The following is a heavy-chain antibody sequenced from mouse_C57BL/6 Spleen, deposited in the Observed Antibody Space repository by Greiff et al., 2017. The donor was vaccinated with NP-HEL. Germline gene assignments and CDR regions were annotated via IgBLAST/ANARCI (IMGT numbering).Heavy chain of an antibody. CDR2: IHPNSGST. CDR1: GYTFTSYW. CDR3: AREGKLVFDY. J-gene: IGHJ2*01. Sequence: VQLQQSGAELVKPGASVKLSCKASGYTFTSYWMHWVKQRPGQGLEWIGMIHPNSGSTNYNEKFKSKATLTVDKSSSTAYMQLSSLTSEDSAVYYCAREGKLVFDYWGQGTTLTVSS. V-gene: IGHV1-64*01. D-gene: IGHD4-1*01.